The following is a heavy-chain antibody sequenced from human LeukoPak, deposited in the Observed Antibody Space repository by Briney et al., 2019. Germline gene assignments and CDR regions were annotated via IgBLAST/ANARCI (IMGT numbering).Heavy chain of an antibody. CDR2: IYYSGST. J-gene: IGHJ3*02. D-gene: IGHD3-10*01. V-gene: IGHV4-59*01. Sequence: SETLSLTCTVSGGSISSYYWSWIRQPPGKGLEWIGYIYYSGSTNYNPSLKSRVTISVDTSKNQFSLKLSSVTAADTAVYYCARVTGARTDAFDIWGQGTMVTVSS. CDR3: ARVTGARTDAFDI. CDR1: GGSISSYY.